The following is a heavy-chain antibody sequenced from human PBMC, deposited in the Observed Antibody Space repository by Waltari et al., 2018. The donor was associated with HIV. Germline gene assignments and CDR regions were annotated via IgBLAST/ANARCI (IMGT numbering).Heavy chain of an antibody. CDR2: IYDSGSA. V-gene: IGHV4-59*01. CDR1: GGSISSYY. D-gene: IGHD2-15*01. J-gene: IGHJ4*02. CDR3: ARDKRDGGNHRAYFDY. Sequence: QVQLQASGPGLVKPSETLSLTCTVSGGSISSYYWRWIRQPPGKGLAWIGYIYDSGSANYNPSRKSRVTISVDTSKNQFSLKLSSVTAADTAVYYCARDKRDGGNHRAYFDYWGQGSLVTVSS.